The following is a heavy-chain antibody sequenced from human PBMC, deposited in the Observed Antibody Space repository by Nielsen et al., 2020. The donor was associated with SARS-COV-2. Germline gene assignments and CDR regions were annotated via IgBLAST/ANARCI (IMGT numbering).Heavy chain of an antibody. CDR3: ARETYEATVATSAFFDY. CDR1: GFTFSDFG. J-gene: IGHJ4*02. CDR2: VWNGGTRT. D-gene: IGHD4-17*01. Sequence: GESLKISCAASGFTFSDFGMHWVRQAPGKGPEWVATVWNGGTRTLYLDSVEGRFTISRDDSKDTLYLQMNSLRAEDTAIYYCARETYEATVATSAFFDYWGQGTLVTVSS. V-gene: IGHV3-33*01.